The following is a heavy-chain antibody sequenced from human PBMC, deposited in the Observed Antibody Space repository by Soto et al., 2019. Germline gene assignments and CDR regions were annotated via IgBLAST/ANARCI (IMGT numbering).Heavy chain of an antibody. CDR2: ISYDGVNK. V-gene: IGHV3-30*03. J-gene: IGHJ4*02. D-gene: IGHD1-1*01. CDR3: AISVYNGNDGFFDY. Sequence: QVQLVESGGGVVQPGRSLRLSCAASGFTFSTYGMHWVRQAPGKGLEWVAGISYDGVNKYYADSVKGRFTISRDNSKNTLYLQMNSLRDEDTAVYYCAISVYNGNDGFFDYWGQGTLVTVSS. CDR1: GFTFSTYG.